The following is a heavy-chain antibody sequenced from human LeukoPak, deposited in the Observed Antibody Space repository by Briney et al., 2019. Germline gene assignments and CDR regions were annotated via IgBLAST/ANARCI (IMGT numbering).Heavy chain of an antibody. CDR1: GGSISSYY. V-gene: IGHV4-59*01. J-gene: IGHJ4*02. CDR3: ASLNPYDCSGGSCYPGGFDY. D-gene: IGHD2-15*01. CDR2: IYYSGST. Sequence: SETLSLTCTVSGGSISSYYWSWIRQPPGKGLEWLGYIYYSGSTNYNPSLKSRVTISVDTSKNQFSLKLSSVTAADTAVYYCASLNPYDCSGGSCYPGGFDYWGQGTLVTVSS.